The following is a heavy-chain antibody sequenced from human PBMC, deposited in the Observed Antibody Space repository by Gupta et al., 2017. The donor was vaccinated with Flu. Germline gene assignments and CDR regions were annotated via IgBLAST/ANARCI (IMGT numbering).Heavy chain of an antibody. CDR2: INSDGSST. J-gene: IGHJ4*02. Sequence: SYLQWVRQAPGKGLVWVSRINSDGSSTTYAESVKGRFTISRDNAKNTLYLQMNSLGDDDTAVYYCATVTSGCWGQGTLVTVSS. D-gene: IGHD4-17*01. CDR3: ATVTSGC. CDR1: SY. V-gene: IGHV3-74*03.